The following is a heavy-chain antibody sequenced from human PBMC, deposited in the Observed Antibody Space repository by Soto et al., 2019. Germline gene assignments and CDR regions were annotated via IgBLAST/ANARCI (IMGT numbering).Heavy chain of an antibody. CDR2: IYYSGST. CDR3: ARGRREAFDY. Sequence: LETVSLTCTVSGGSISSYYWSWIRQPPGKGLEWIGYIYYSGSTNYNPSLKSRVTISVDTSKNQFSLKLSSVTAADTAVYYCARGRREAFDYWGQGTLVTVSS. J-gene: IGHJ4*02. V-gene: IGHV4-59*01. CDR1: GGSISSYY.